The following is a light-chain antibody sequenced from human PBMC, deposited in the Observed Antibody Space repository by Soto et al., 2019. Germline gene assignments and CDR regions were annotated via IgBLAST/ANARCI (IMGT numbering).Light chain of an antibody. J-gene: IGKJ3*01. CDR1: QSVSGW. Sequence: DIEMTQSPSTLSASVGDRVTITCRASQSVSGWMAWYQQKPGKAPKLLIYKTSSLQNGVPSRFSGSGSETEFTLTISSLQPDDFATYYCHQYKTYGLFTFGPGTTVDLK. CDR3: HQYKTYGLFT. CDR2: KTS. V-gene: IGKV1-5*03.